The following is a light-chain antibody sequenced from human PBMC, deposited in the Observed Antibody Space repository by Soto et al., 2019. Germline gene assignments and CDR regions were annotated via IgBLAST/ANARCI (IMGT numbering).Light chain of an antibody. CDR3: MQDLQTLMYT. J-gene: IGKJ2*01. Sequence: DIVMTQSPLSLPVTPGEPASISCRSSQSLLHSNGYNYVDWYLQKPGQSPQLLIYLGSNRASGVPDRFSGSGSGTDFTLKIIRVETEDVGVYYCMQDLQTLMYTFGQGTKLEIK. CDR2: LGS. V-gene: IGKV2-28*01. CDR1: QSLLHSNGYNY.